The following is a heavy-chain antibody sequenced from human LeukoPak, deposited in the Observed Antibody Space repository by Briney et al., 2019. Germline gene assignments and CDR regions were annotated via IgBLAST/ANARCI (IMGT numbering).Heavy chain of an antibody. CDR3: AKARTTVTTYSPFDY. CDR1: GFTFSSYS. D-gene: IGHD4-17*01. CDR2: ISGSGGST. Sequence: PGGSLRLSCAASGFTFSSYSMNWVRQAPGKGLEWVSAISGSGGSTYYADSVKGRFTISRDNSKNTLYLQMNSLRAEDTAVYYCAKARTTVTTYSPFDYWGQGTLVTVSS. V-gene: IGHV3-23*01. J-gene: IGHJ4*02.